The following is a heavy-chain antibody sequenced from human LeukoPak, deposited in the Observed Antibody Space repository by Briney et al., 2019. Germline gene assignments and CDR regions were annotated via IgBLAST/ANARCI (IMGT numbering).Heavy chain of an antibody. V-gene: IGHV4-59*01. CDR1: GGSISSYY. CDR3: ARTRGGNWFDS. Sequence: PSETLSLTCTVSGGSISSYYWSWIRQPPGKGLEWIGYIYYSGSTNYNPSLKSRVTISVDTSKNQFSLKLSSVTAADTAVYYCARTRGGNWFDSWGQGTLVTVSS. J-gene: IGHJ5*01. CDR2: IYYSGST.